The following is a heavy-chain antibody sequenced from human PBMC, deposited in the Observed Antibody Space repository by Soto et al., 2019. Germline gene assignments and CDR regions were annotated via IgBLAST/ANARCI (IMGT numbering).Heavy chain of an antibody. J-gene: IGHJ3*02. V-gene: IGHV3-64D*06. CDR3: VRGYCSSITTCPNAFDI. CDR2: VSGNGGST. CDR1: GLTFSSYA. Sequence: GGSLRLSCSASGLTFSSYAMHWVRQAPGKGLECVSVVSGNGGSTYYADSVKGRFTISRDNSKNTLYLQMSSLRDEDTAKYYCVRGYCSSITTCPNAFDIWGQGTKVTVSS. D-gene: IGHD2-2*01.